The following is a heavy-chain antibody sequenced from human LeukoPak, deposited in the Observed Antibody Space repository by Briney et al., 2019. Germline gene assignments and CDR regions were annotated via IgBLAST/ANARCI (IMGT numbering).Heavy chain of an antibody. D-gene: IGHD2-15*01. CDR2: INPNSGGT. V-gene: IGHV1-2*02. J-gene: IGHJ4*02. CDR1: GYTFTGYY. Sequence: GASVKVSCKASGYTFTGYYMHWVRQAPGQGLEWMGWINPNSGGTNYAQKFQGRVTTTRDTSINTAYMELSNLRSDDTAVYYCARGQLVAQNWGQGTLVTVSS. CDR3: ARGQLVAQN.